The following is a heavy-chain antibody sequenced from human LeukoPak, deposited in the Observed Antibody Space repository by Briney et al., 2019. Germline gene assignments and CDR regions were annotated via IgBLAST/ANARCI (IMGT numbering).Heavy chain of an antibody. Sequence: GGSLRLSCAASGFTFSSYAMSWVRQAPGKGLEWVAVMWYDGSNKYYADSVKGRFTISRDNSKNTLYLQMHSLRAEDTAVYYCARDEVTTPRDWGQGTLVTVSS. CDR1: GFTFSSYA. CDR2: MWYDGSNK. D-gene: IGHD4-17*01. CDR3: ARDEVTTPRD. J-gene: IGHJ4*02. V-gene: IGHV3-33*08.